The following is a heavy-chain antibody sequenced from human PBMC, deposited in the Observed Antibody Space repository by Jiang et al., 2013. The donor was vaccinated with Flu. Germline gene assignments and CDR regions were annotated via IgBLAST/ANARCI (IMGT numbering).Heavy chain of an antibody. CDR2: IKQDGSEK. CDR1: GFTFSSYW. D-gene: IGHD2-2*01. V-gene: IGHV3-7*03. CDR3: ARDCSSTSCSFDY. J-gene: IGHJ4*02. Sequence: QLVESGGGLVQPGGSLRLSCAASGFTFSSYWMSWVRQAPGKGLEWVANIKQDGSEKYYVDSVKGRFTISRDNAKNSLYLQMNSLRAEDTAVYYCARDCSSTSCSFDYWGQGTLVTVSS.